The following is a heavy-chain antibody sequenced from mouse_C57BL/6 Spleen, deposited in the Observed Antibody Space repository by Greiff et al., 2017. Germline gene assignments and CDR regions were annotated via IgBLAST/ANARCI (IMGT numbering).Heavy chain of an antibody. J-gene: IGHJ4*01. CDR2: IYPGDGDT. D-gene: IGHD2-3*01. V-gene: IGHV1-80*01. Sequence: QVQLQQSGAELVKPGASVKISCKASGYAFSSYWMNWVKQRPGKGLEWIGQIYPGDGDTNYNGKFKGKATLTADKSSSTAYMKLSSLTSEDSAVYFCARGMVLGAMDYWGQGTSVTVSS. CDR1: GYAFSSYW. CDR3: ARGMVLGAMDY.